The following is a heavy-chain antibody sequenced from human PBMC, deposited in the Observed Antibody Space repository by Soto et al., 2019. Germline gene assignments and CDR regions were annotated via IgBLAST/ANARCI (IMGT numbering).Heavy chain of an antibody. Sequence: LGLSCEASGFTFNTYSMHWVRQPPGKGLEWLAAIWYDGTQKYYADSVKGRFIISRDNSKKTLYLEMNSLRAEDTAVYYCARAGGTTVTGLWHFDSWGQGXLVTVSS. CDR1: GFTFNTYS. J-gene: IGHJ4*02. CDR2: IWYDGTQK. CDR3: ARAGGTTVTGLWHFDS. D-gene: IGHD4-17*01. V-gene: IGHV3-33*01.